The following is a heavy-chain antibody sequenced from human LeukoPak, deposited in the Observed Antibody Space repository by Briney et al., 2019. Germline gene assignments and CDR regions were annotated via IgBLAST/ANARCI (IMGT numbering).Heavy chain of an antibody. D-gene: IGHD6-13*01. CDR1: GFTFSSYG. V-gene: IGHV3-33*01. CDR2: IWYDGSNK. J-gene: IGHJ5*02. Sequence: GGSLRLSCAASGFTFSSYGMHWVRQAPGKGLEWVAVIWYDGSNKYYADSVKGRFTISRDNSKNTLYLQMNSLRAEDTAVYYCARDVGQQLPGWFHPWGQGTLVTVSS. CDR3: ARDVGQQLPGWFHP.